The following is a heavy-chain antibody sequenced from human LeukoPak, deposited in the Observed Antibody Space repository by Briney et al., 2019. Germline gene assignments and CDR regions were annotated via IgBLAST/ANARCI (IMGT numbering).Heavy chain of an antibody. V-gene: IGHV4-39*07. Sequence: SETLSLTCTVSGGSISSSSYYWSWIRQPPGKGLEWIGEINHSGSTNYNPSLKSRVTISVDTSKNQFSLKLSSVTAADTAVYYCARGGITIFGVVIRRRSNWFDPWGQGTLVTVSS. J-gene: IGHJ5*02. D-gene: IGHD3-3*01. CDR2: INHSGST. CDR3: ARGGITIFGVVIRRRSNWFDP. CDR1: GGSISSSSYY.